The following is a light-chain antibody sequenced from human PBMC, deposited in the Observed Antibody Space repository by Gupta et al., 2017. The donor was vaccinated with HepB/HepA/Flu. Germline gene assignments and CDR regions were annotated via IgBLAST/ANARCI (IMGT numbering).Light chain of an antibody. V-gene: IGLV2-14*03. CDR3: SSYTSSGTLDVV. Sequence: QSALTQPASVSGSPGQSITISCTGTSSDVGGYNYVSWYQHHPGEAPNLMIYDVRNRPSGGANRFSGSKSGNTAALTISGLQAEDEADYYCSSYTSSGTLDVVFGGGTKLTVL. CDR1: SSDVGGYNY. J-gene: IGLJ2*01. CDR2: DVR.